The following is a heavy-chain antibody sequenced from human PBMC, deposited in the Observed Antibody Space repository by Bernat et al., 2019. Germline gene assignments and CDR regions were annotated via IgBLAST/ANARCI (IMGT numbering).Heavy chain of an antibody. V-gene: IGHV3-33*01. J-gene: IGHJ6*02. CDR1: KFTFSSYG. CDR3: ARVSLYGAPASAMDV. CDR2: IWPAGSNE. D-gene: IGHD4-17*01. Sequence: QVQLVESGGGVVQSERSQRLSCEASKFTFSSYGMHWVRQAPGKGLAWVAVIWPAGSNENYADSVKGRFTISRDNSKNTLYLQMNNLRAEDTAVYYCARVSLYGAPASAMDVWGQGTTVTVS.